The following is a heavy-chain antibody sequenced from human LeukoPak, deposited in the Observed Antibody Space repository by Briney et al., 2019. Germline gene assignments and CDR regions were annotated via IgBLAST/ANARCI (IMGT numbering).Heavy chain of an antibody. CDR1: GYSISSGYY. D-gene: IGHD3-22*01. CDR3: ARQGLYYYDSSGTTDAFDI. CDR2: IYHSGST. V-gene: IGHV4-38-2*01. J-gene: IGHJ3*02. Sequence: PSETLSLTCAVSGYSISSGYYWGWIRPPPGKGLEWIGGIYHSGSTYYNPSLKSRVTISVDTSKNQFSLKLSSVTAADTAVYYCARQGLYYYDSSGTTDAFDIWGQGTMVTVSS.